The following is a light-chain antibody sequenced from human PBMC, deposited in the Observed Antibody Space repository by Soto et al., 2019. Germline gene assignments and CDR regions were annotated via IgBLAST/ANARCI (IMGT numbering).Light chain of an antibody. V-gene: IGKV1-27*01. Sequence: DIQMTQSPPSLSSSVGDRATITSRARQGISNNLSWYQQQPGKVPELLIYGTSTLQSGVPSRFSRSGSGTDFTLTLTSLQPRDVATYFCQKCNSASLTFGGETKVDI. J-gene: IGKJ4*01. CDR1: QGISNN. CDR2: GTS. CDR3: QKCNSASLT.